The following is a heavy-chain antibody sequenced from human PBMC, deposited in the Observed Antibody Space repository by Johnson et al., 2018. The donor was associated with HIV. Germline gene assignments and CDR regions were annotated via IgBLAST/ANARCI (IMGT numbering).Heavy chain of an antibody. CDR2: LYADGRT. V-gene: IGHV3-66*02. Sequence: VQLVESGGGLVQPGGSLRLSCAASGFIVSSKYMTWFRQAPGKGLEWVSVLYADGRTYYADSVKGRFTVSSDYSETTLYLQMNSLTAEDTAVYYCATKGSKWELIVEGFAVWGQGTMVTVSS. CDR3: ATKGSKWELIVEGFAV. D-gene: IGHD1-26*01. CDR1: GFIVSSKY. J-gene: IGHJ3*01.